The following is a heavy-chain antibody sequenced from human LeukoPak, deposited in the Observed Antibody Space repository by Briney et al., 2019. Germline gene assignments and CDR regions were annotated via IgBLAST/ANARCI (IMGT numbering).Heavy chain of an antibody. J-gene: IGHJ6*02. CDR3: ARGRAYSSGWFPPPYYYYYGMDV. D-gene: IGHD6-19*01. Sequence: SVKVSYKASGGTFSSYAISWVRQAPGQGLEWMGGIIPIFGTANYAQKFQGRVTITADESTSTAYMELSSLRSEDTAVYYCARGRAYSSGWFPPPYYYYYGMDVWGQGTTVTVSS. V-gene: IGHV1-69*01. CDR1: GGTFSSYA. CDR2: IIPIFGTA.